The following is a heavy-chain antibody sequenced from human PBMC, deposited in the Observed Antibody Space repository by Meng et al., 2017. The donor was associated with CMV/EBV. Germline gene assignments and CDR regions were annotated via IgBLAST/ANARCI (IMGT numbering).Heavy chain of an antibody. J-gene: IGHJ4*02. D-gene: IGHD3-22*01. Sequence: LKGSCPTLLKHQPTLTLTCTFSWFSPSTSGVGVGGILQPPGKALEWLALIYWDDDKRYSPSLKSRLTITKDTSKNQVVLTMTNMDPVDTATYYCARLYDSSGYYLGYFDYWGQGTLVTVSS. CDR2: IYWDDDK. CDR1: WFSPSTSGVG. V-gene: IGHV2-5*02. CDR3: ARLYDSSGYYLGYFDY.